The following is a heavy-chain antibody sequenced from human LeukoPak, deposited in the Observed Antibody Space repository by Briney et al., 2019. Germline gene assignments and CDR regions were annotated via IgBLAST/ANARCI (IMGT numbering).Heavy chain of an antibody. CDR1: GGTFSSYA. J-gene: IGHJ4*02. Sequence: GSSVKVSCKASGGTFSSYAISWVRQAPGQGLEWMGRIIPIFGTANYAQKFQGRVTITTDESTSIAYMELSSLRSEDTAVYYCARGAQWELHYFDYWGQGTLVTVSS. CDR3: ARGAQWELHYFDY. CDR2: IIPIFGTA. D-gene: IGHD1-26*01. V-gene: IGHV1-69*05.